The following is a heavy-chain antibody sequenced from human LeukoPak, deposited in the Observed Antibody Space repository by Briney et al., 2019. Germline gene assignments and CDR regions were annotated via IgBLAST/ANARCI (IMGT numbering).Heavy chain of an antibody. Sequence: GASVKVSCKASGGTFSSYAISWVRQAPGQGLEWMGGIIPIFGTANYAQKFQGRVTITADESTSTAYMELSSLRSEDTAVYYCARDDVTIFGVVKGYYGMDVWGQGTTVTVSS. CDR2: IIPIFGTA. CDR1: GGTFSSYA. J-gene: IGHJ6*02. CDR3: ARDDVTIFGVVKGYYGMDV. D-gene: IGHD3-3*01. V-gene: IGHV1-69*13.